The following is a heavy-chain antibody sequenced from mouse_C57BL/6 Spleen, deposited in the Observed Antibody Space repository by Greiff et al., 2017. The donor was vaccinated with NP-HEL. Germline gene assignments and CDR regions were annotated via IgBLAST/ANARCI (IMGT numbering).Heavy chain of an antibody. CDR3: TTFYYGSSYVVDY. CDR2: IDPENGDT. CDR1: GFNIKDDY. D-gene: IGHD1-1*01. Sequence: DVQLQESGAELVRPGASVKLSCTASGFNIKDDYMHWVKQRPEQGLEWIGWIDPENGDTEYASKFQGKATITADTSSNTAYLQLSSLTSEDTAVYYCTTFYYGSSYVVDYWGQGTTLTVSS. J-gene: IGHJ2*01. V-gene: IGHV14-4*01.